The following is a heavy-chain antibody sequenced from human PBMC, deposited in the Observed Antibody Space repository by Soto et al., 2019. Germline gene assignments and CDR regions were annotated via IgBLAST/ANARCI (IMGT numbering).Heavy chain of an antibody. D-gene: IGHD2-2*01. CDR2: IGESGTPT. CDR3: ARYIPGVRYYGMDV. Sequence: GGPLRLSYAASGFTFNSYAMKGVRQAPGKGLEWVSLIGESGTPTYYADSVKGRFAISRDNSRNTLFLEMYSLRAEDTAVYYCARYIPGVRYYGMDVWGQGTSVTVSS. CDR1: GFTFNSYA. V-gene: IGHV3-23*01. J-gene: IGHJ6*02.